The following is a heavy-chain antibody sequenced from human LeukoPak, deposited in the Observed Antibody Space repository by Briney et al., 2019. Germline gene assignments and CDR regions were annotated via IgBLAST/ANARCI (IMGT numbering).Heavy chain of an antibody. CDR1: GGSIINYY. Sequence: SETLSLTCTVSGGSIINYYWSWIRQTPGKGLEWIGYIYSSGITDYNPSLKRRVTISLDTSKNQFSLKLTSVTAADTAVYYCARHGFRSFTQPFDYWGQGTLVTVSS. V-gene: IGHV4-59*08. J-gene: IGHJ4*02. CDR3: ARHGFRSFTQPFDY. D-gene: IGHD2-21*01. CDR2: IYSSGIT.